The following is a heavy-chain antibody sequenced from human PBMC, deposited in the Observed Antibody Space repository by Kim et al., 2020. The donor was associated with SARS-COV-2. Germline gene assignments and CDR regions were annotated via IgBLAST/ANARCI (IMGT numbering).Heavy chain of an antibody. D-gene: IGHD5-18*01. J-gene: IGHJ4*01. CDR1: GFTFISYA. V-gene: IGHV3-23*01. CDR3: AKTPGGYTYGRFYFDS. CDR2: ITGNGGTT. Sequence: GGSLRLSCAASGFTFISYAMSWVRQAPGKGLEWVSAITGNGGTTYYADSVKGRFTIFRDNSKDTFYLQMNSLRAEDTAVYYCAKTPGGYTYGRFYFDSWG.